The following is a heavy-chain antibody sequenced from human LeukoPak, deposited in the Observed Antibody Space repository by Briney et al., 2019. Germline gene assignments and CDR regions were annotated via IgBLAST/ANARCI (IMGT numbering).Heavy chain of an antibody. V-gene: IGHV1-2*02. CDR2: INPNSGGT. CDR3: ASRPAPVKYSSGWYEVY. CDR1: GYTFTGYY. D-gene: IGHD6-19*01. J-gene: IGHJ4*02. Sequence: GASVKVSCKASGYTFTGYYMHWVRQAPGQGLEWMGWINPNSGGTNYAQKFQGRVTMTRDTSISTAYMELSRLRSDDTAVYYCASRPAPVKYSSGWYEVYWGQGTLVTVSS.